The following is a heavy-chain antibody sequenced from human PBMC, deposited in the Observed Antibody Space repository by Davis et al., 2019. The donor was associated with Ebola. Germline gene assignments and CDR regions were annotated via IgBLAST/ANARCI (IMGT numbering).Heavy chain of an antibody. CDR2: IKQDGSEK. V-gene: IGHV3-7*01. J-gene: IGHJ4*02. CDR3: ARGLDEGSSDY. D-gene: IGHD6-6*01. CDR1: GFTFSSYW. Sequence: PGGSLRLSCAASGFTFSSYWMHWVRQAPGKGLEWVANIKQDGSEKYYVDSVKGRFTISRDNAKNSLYLQMNSLRAEDTAVYYCARGLDEGSSDYWGQGTLVTVSS.